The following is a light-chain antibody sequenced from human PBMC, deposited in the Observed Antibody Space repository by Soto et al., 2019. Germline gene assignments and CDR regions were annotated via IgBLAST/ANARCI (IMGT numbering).Light chain of an antibody. CDR1: SSDVGGYNY. J-gene: IGLJ2*01. CDR3: CSYAGSSFL. Sequence: QSVLTQPRSVSASPGQSVTISCTGTSSDVGGYNYVSWYQQHPGKAPKLIIHDVTNRPSEVPGRFSGSKSGNTASLTISGLQPEDEADYYGCSYAGSSFLFGGGTKLTVL. CDR2: DVT. V-gene: IGLV2-11*01.